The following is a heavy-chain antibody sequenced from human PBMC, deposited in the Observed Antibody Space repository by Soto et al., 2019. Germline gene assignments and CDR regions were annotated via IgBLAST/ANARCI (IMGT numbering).Heavy chain of an antibody. Sequence: SETLSLTCTVSGGSISSYYWSWIRQPPGKGLEWIGYIYYSGSTNYNPSLKSRVTISVDTSKNQFSLKLSSVTAADTAVYYCARDHGYCSGGSCYSEADYYYYYYMDVWGKGTTVTVSS. CDR1: GGSISSYY. D-gene: IGHD2-15*01. V-gene: IGHV4-59*01. J-gene: IGHJ6*03. CDR3: ARDHGYCSGGSCYSEADYYYYYYMDV. CDR2: IYYSGST.